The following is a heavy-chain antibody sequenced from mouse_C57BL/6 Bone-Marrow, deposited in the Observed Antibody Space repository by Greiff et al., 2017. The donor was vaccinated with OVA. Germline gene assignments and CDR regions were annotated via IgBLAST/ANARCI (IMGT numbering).Heavy chain of an antibody. Sequence: QVQLQQPGAELVKPGASVKLSCKASGYTFTSYWMHWVKQRPGQGLEWIGMIHPNSGSTNYNAKFKSKATLTVDKSSSTAYMQLSSLTSEDSAVYYCARRITTVVYFDYWGQGTTLTVSS. CDR3: ARRITTVVYFDY. D-gene: IGHD1-1*01. J-gene: IGHJ2*01. CDR1: GYTFTSYW. V-gene: IGHV1-64*01. CDR2: IHPNSGST.